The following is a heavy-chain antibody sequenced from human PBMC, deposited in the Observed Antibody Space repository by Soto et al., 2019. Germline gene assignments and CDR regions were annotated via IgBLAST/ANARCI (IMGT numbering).Heavy chain of an antibody. Sequence: VGSLRLSCAASGFTFSIYAMFWVRQAPGTGLEWVSGISASGSTGGNTYHADSVKGRFSTSRDNSRNTLYLQMTGLRAEDTAIYYCAKDVWSAGPLYGLDVWGQGTTVTVSS. D-gene: IGHD3-3*01. J-gene: IGHJ6*02. V-gene: IGHV3-23*01. CDR1: GFTFSIYA. CDR2: ISASGSTGGNT. CDR3: AKDVWSAGPLYGLDV.